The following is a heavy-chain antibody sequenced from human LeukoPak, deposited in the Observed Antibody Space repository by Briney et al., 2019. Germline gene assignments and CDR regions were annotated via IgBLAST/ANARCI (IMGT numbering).Heavy chain of an antibody. J-gene: IGHJ5*02. V-gene: IGHV6-1*01. Sequence: SQTLSLTCAISGDSVSSNSAAWNWIRQSPSRGLEWLVRTYYRSKWYNDYAVSVKSRITINPDTSKNQFSLQLNSVTPEDTAVYYCARDLGTYYYDSSGHNWFDPWGQGTLVTVSS. CDR3: ARDLGTYYYDSSGHNWFDP. CDR1: GDSVSSNSAA. D-gene: IGHD3-22*01. CDR2: TYYRSKWYN.